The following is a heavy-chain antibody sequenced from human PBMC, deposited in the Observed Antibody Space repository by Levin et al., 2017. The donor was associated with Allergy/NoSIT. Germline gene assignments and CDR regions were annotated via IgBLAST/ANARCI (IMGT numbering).Heavy chain of an antibody. CDR3: AKDSEGYQLPLDTYYFDY. D-gene: IGHD2-2*01. J-gene: IGHJ4*02. CDR1: GFTFSSYA. CDR2: ISGSGGST. Sequence: GGSLRLSCAASGFTFSSYAMSWVRQAPGKGLEWVSAISGSGGSTYYADSVKGRFTISRDNSKNTLYLQMNSLRAEDTAVYYCAKDSEGYQLPLDTYYFDYWGQGTLVTVSS. V-gene: IGHV3-23*01.